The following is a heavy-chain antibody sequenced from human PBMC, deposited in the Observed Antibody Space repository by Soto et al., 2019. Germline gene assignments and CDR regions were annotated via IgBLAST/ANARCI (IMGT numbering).Heavy chain of an antibody. CDR2: ISYDGSNK. CDR3: AKEISWLRSIAAGVWAFDI. V-gene: IGHV3-30*18. Sequence: QVQLVESGGGVVQPGRSLRLSCAASGFTFSSYGMHWVRQAPGKGLEWVAVISYDGSNKYYADSVKGRFTISRDNSKNTLYLQMNSLRAEDTAVYYCAKEISWLRSIAAGVWAFDIWGQGTMVTVSS. D-gene: IGHD6-13*01. J-gene: IGHJ3*02. CDR1: GFTFSSYG.